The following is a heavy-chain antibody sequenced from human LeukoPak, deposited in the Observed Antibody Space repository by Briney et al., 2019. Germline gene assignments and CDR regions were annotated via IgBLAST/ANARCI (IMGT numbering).Heavy chain of an antibody. V-gene: IGHV1-8*01. CDR3: ARLKMYSSGWYPTFHFDY. D-gene: IGHD6-19*01. Sequence: ASVTVSCKASGYTFTSYDINWVRQATGQGLEWMGWMNPNSGNTGYAQKFQGRVTMTRNTSISTAYMELSSLRSEDTAVYYCARLKMYSSGWYPTFHFDYWGQGTLVTVSS. J-gene: IGHJ4*02. CDR2: MNPNSGNT. CDR1: GYTFTSYD.